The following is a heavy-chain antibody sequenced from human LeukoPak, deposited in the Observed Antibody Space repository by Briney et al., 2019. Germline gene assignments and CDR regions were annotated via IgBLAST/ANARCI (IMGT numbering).Heavy chain of an antibody. CDR3: AKDATPYNGIWDYFDH. D-gene: IGHD5-24*01. CDR2: VGGGTDI. J-gene: IGHJ4*02. Sequence: GGSLRLSCAASGFTVSSNYMSWVRQAPGEGLEWVSSVGGGTDISYADSVKGRFTASRDNSKNTLYLQMNSLRAEDTAVYYCAKDATPYNGIWDYFDHWGQGTPVTVSS. V-gene: IGHV3-53*01. CDR1: GFTVSSNY.